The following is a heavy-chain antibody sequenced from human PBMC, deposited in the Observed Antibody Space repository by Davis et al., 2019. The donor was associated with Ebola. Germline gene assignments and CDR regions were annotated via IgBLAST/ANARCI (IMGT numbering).Heavy chain of an antibody. CDR1: GGSISSSNW. V-gene: IGHV4-4*02. Sequence: MPSDTLSPTFAVSGGSISSSNWWSWVRQPPGTGLEWIGEIYHSVSTNYNPSRKSRVTIVVDPSNNHVSLRLHSVTAADTALHYCARTALTSVSDSGLGYNYFDPWGQGTLVSVSS. J-gene: IGHJ5*02. CDR2: IYHSVST. CDR3: ARTALTSVSDSGLGYNYFDP. D-gene: IGHD3-10*01.